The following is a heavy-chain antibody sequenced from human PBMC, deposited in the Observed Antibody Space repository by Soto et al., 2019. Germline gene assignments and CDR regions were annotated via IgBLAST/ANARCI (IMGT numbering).Heavy chain of an antibody. J-gene: IGHJ4*02. D-gene: IGHD4-17*01. Sequence: GASVKFSCKASGYTFTSYYMHWVRQAPGQGLEWMGIINPSGGSTSYAQKFQGRVTMTRDTSTSTVYMELSSPGSEDTAVYYCARDGDFLDSRRHRDYGDYGGIDYWGQGTLVTVSS. V-gene: IGHV1-46*03. CDR3: ARDGDFLDSRRHRDYGDYGGIDY. CDR2: INPSGGST. CDR1: GYTFTSYY.